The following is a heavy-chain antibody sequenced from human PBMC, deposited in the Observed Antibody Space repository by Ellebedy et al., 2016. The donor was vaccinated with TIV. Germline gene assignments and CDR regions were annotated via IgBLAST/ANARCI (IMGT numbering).Heavy chain of an antibody. CDR1: GGSISSDNHY. CDR3: ARANTFGGHPGFDY. Sequence: SETLSLXCTVSGGSISSDNHYWGWIRQPPGKGLEWIANIYYTGTTDYNTSLKSRVTISIDTSKNQFSLNLTSVTAADTALYFCARANTFGGHPGFDYWGQGPLVTASS. CDR2: IYYTGTT. J-gene: IGHJ4*02. V-gene: IGHV4-39*07. D-gene: IGHD3-16*01.